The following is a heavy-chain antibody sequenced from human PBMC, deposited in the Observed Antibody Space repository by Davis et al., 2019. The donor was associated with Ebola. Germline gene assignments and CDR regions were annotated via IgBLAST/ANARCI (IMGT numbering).Heavy chain of an antibody. CDR3: AADPHYYYYGMDV. CDR2: IVVGSGNT. Sequence: SVKVSCKASGFTFTSSAVQWVRQARGQRLEWIGWIVVGSGNTNYAQKFQERVTITRDMSTSTAYMELSSLRSEDTAVYYCAADPHYYYYGMDVWGQGTTVTVSS. V-gene: IGHV1-58*01. J-gene: IGHJ6*02. CDR1: GFTFTSSA.